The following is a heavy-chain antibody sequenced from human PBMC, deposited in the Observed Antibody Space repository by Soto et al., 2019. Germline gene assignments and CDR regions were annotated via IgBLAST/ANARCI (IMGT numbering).Heavy chain of an antibody. CDR1: GFTFSNSC. Sequence: PGGSLRLSCASSGFTFSNSCMNWIRQATGKGLEWVGVIYSGGSTYYADYVKGRFTISRDNSKNTLYLQMNSLRAEDTAVYYCATTLTKDDVFDIWGQGTMVTVSS. D-gene: IGHD7-27*01. V-gene: IGHV3-53*01. CDR3: ATTLTKDDVFDI. CDR2: IYSGGST. J-gene: IGHJ3*02.